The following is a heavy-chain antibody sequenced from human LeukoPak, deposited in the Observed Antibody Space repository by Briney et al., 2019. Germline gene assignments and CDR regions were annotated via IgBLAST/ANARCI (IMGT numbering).Heavy chain of an antibody. V-gene: IGHV3-74*01. CDR1: GFTFNSYW. CDR3: ARGRYYGMDV. CDR2: INSDGSST. Sequence: GGSPRLSCAASGFTFNSYWMHWVRQAPGKGLVWVSRINSDGSSTTYADSVKGRFTIPRDNAKNTLYLQMNSLRAEDTAVYYCARGRYYGMDVWGQGTTVTVSS. J-gene: IGHJ6*02.